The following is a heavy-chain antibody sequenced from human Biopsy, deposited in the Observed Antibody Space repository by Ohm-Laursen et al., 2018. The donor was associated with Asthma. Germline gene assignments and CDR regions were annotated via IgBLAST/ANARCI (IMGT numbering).Heavy chain of an antibody. J-gene: IGHJ4*02. Sequence: SLRLSCTASGFTFSNYGMHWVRQAPGKGLEWVAVGGSYYDGGLKYYADSVNGRFTVSRDDSKNTLYLQMNSLRPDDTAVYYCARDVMEWYLPAFDFWGQGTLVTVSS. CDR2: GGSYYDGGLK. CDR3: ARDVMEWYLPAFDF. CDR1: GFTFSNYG. V-gene: IGHV3-30*03. D-gene: IGHD3-3*01.